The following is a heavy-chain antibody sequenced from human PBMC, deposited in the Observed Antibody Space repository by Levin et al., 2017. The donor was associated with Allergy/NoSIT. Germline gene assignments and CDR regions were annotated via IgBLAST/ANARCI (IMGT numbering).Heavy chain of an antibody. CDR1: GGSISSGGYY. V-gene: IGHV4-31*03. D-gene: IGHD3-10*01. CDR3: ARSTMVRGAYYYMDV. J-gene: IGHJ6*03. CDR2: IYYSGST. Sequence: SETLSLTCTVSGGSISSGGYYWSWIRQHPGKGLEWIGYIYYSGSTYYNPSLKSRVTISVDTSKNQFSLKLSSVTAADTAVYYCARSTMVRGAYYYMDVWGKGTTVTVSS.